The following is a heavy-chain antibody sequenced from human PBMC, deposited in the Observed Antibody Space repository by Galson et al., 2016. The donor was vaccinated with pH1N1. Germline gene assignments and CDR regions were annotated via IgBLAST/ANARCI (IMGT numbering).Heavy chain of an antibody. CDR2: ISWNSGNI. CDR3: AKALFGVGVSYYYGMDV. V-gene: IGHV3-9*01. CDR1: GFTFDDYA. Sequence: SLRLSCAASGFTFDDYAMHWVRQAPGKGLEWVSGISWNSGNIGYADSVKGRFTISRDNAKNSLYLQMNSLRAEDTALYYCAKALFGVGVSYYYGMDVWGQGTTVTVSS. D-gene: IGHD3-3*01. J-gene: IGHJ6*02.